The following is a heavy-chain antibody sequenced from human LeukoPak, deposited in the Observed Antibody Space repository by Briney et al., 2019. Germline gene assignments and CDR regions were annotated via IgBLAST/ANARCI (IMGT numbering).Heavy chain of an antibody. Sequence: PSETLSLTCTVSGGSISSYYWSWIRQPPGKGLEWIGYIYYSGGTNYNPSLKSRVTISVDTSKNQFSLKLSSVTAADTAVYYCARIGSMVVYYFDYWGQGTLVTVSS. CDR3: ARIGSMVVYYFDY. V-gene: IGHV4-59*01. D-gene: IGHD4-23*01. CDR1: GGSISSYY. CDR2: IYYSGGT. J-gene: IGHJ4*02.